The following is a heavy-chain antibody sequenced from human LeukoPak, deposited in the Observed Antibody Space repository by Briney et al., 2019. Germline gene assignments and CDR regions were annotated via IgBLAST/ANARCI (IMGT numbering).Heavy chain of an antibody. CDR3: ARDYFTMIRGAGHYYYYYMDV. CDR2: IYSIGST. J-gene: IGHJ6*03. V-gene: IGHV4-4*07. Sequence: PSETLSLTCTVSGYSISSGYYWGWIRQSAGKGLEWIGRIYSIGSTNHNPSLKSRVTMSVDTSKNQFSLKLSSVTAADTAVYYCARDYFTMIRGAGHYYYYYMDVWGKGTTVTVSS. D-gene: IGHD3-10*01. CDR1: GYSISSGYY.